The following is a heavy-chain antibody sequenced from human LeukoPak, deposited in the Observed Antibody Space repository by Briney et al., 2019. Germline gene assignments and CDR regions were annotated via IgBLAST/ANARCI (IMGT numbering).Heavy chain of an antibody. D-gene: IGHD3-3*01. J-gene: IGHJ6*02. CDR3: ARYYDFWSGYYHGMDV. CDR1: GYTFTSYG. CDR2: ISAYNGNT. Sequence: ASVKVSCKASGYTFTSYGLRWVRPAPGQGLAWMGWISAYNGNTNYAQKLQGRVTITTDTSTSTAYMELRSLRSDDTAVYYCARYYDFWSGYYHGMDVWGQGTTVTVSS. V-gene: IGHV1-18*01.